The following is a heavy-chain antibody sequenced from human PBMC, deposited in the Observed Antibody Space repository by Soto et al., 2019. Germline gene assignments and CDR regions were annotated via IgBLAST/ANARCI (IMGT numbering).Heavy chain of an antibody. J-gene: IGHJ4*02. V-gene: IGHV1-69*06. Sequence: QVQLVQSGAEVEKPGSSVKVSCKASGGTFSSYAISWVRQAPGQGLEWMGGIIPIFGTANYAQKFQGRVTITADKSTSTAYMELSSLRSEDTAVYYCASELYYYDSSGYPTPFDYWGQGTLVTVSS. CDR2: IIPIFGTA. CDR1: GGTFSSYA. CDR3: ASELYYYDSSGYPTPFDY. D-gene: IGHD3-22*01.